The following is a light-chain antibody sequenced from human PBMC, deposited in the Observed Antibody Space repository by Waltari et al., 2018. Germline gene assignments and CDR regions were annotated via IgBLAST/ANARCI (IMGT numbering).Light chain of an antibody. V-gene: IGLV1-40*01. CDR1: SSNIGAGYD. J-gene: IGLJ2*01. Sequence: QSVLTQPPSVSGAPGQRVTISCTGSSSNIGAGYDVHWYQQLPGTAPNLLMYANNNRPSGVPDRFSGSKSGTSASLAITGLQAEDEADYYCQSYDSSLSGSGVFGGETKLTVL. CDR3: QSYDSSLSGSGV. CDR2: ANN.